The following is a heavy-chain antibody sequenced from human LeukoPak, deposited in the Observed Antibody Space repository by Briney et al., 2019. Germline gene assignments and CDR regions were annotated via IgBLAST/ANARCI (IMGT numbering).Heavy chain of an antibody. CDR2: IIPIFGTA. CDR3: ARSDIVAGRGLY. V-gene: IGHV1-69*05. Sequence: PVKVSCKASGYTFTSYYMHWVRQAPGQGREWMGGIIPIFGTANYAQKFQGRVTITTDESTSTAYMELSSLRSEDTAVYYCARSDIVAGRGLYWGQGTLVTVSS. CDR1: GYTFTSYY. D-gene: IGHD6-19*01. J-gene: IGHJ4*02.